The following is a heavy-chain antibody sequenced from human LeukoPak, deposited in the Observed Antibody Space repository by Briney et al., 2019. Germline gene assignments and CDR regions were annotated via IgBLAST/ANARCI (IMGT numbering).Heavy chain of an antibody. V-gene: IGHV4-39*01. CDR1: GGSISSSSYY. CDR2: IYYSGNT. CDR3: ARRLAGTEDY. D-gene: IGHD6-13*01. J-gene: IGHJ4*02. Sequence: SETLSLTCTVSGGSISSSSYYWGWIRQPPGKGLEWIASIYYSGNTYYNPSLKSRVTISVDPSKNQFSLKLSSVTAADTAVYYCARRLAGTEDYWGQGTLVTVSS.